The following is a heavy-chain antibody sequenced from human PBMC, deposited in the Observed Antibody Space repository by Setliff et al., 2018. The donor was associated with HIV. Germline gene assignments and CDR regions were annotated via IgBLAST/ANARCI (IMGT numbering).Heavy chain of an antibody. J-gene: IGHJ6*03. CDR3: ARSLAYCSGGGCSSGNYYYMDV. CDR2: IFHAGST. Sequence: SETQSLTCTVSGGSISGSSYYWGWIRQSPEKGLEWIGSIFHAGSTYYNPPLKSRVTLSVDTSENQYSLKLTSLIAADTAVYYCARSLAYCSGGGCSSGNYYYMDVWGKGTTVTVSS. CDR1: GGSISGSSYY. D-gene: IGHD2-15*01. V-gene: IGHV4-39*01.